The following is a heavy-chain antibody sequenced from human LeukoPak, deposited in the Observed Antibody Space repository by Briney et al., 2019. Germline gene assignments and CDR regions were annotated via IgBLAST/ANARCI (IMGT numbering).Heavy chain of an antibody. CDR3: ARALFRHGRLDY. Sequence: PSETLSLTCTVSGGSISSTIYYWGWIRQPPGKGLEWIGSIYYRGSTYYNPSLKSRVTISVDTSKNQFSLKLSSVTAADTAVYYCARALFRHGRLDYWGQGTLVTVSS. V-gene: IGHV4-39*07. J-gene: IGHJ4*02. D-gene: IGHD2-15*01. CDR1: GGSISSTIYY. CDR2: IYYRGST.